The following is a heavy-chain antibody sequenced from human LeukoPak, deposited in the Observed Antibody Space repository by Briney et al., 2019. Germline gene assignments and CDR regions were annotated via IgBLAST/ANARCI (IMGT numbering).Heavy chain of an antibody. CDR2: VNSDGSHT. Sequence: GGSLRLSCAASGFVLGSYWMHWVRQAPGKRLVWVSRVNSDGSHTTYADSVKGRFTISRDNAKKMVYLEMHSLRAGDTAIYYCARVAHDYVDSGPDYWGQGTLVSVSS. CDR1: GFVLGSYW. D-gene: IGHD4-17*01. J-gene: IGHJ4*02. V-gene: IGHV3-74*01. CDR3: ARVAHDYVDSGPDY.